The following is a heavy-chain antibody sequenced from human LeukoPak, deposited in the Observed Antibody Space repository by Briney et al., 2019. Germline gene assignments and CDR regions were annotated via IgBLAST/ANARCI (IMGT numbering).Heavy chain of an antibody. CDR1: GGSVSSYY. D-gene: IGHD6-19*01. CDR2: IYYSGST. Sequence: PSETLSLTCTVAGGSVSSYYWSWIRQPPGKGLEWIGYIYYSGSTNYNPSLKSRVTISVDTSKNQFSLKLSSVTAADTAVYYCARHGYSSGSLAWFDPWGQGTQVTVSS. J-gene: IGHJ5*02. V-gene: IGHV4-59*02. CDR3: ARHGYSSGSLAWFDP.